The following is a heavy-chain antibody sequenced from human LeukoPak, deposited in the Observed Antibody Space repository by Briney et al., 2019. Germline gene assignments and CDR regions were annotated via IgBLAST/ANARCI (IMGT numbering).Heavy chain of an antibody. CDR3: ARDLDSAAFDN. CDR1: GYTFTSYA. J-gene: IGHJ3*02. CDR2: IRTSTGSP. Sequence: ASVKVSCKASGYTFTSYAINWVRQAPGQGLEYMGWIRTSTGSPTYAQGFTGRFVFSLDTSVNTAYLQISSLKAEDTAVYYCARDLDSAAFDNWGQGTMVTVSS. V-gene: IGHV7-4-1*02. D-gene: IGHD2-15*01.